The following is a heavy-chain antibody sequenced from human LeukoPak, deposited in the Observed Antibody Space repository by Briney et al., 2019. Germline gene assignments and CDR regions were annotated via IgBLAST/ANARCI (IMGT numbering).Heavy chain of an antibody. CDR2: IYSGGNT. CDR3: AKDLRYFDWLRQYNWFDP. D-gene: IGHD3-9*01. Sequence: GGSLRLSCTVSGFTVSSNSMSWVRQAPGKGLEWVSFIYSGGNTHYSDSVKGRFTISRDNSKNTLYLQMNSLRADDTAVYYCAKDLRYFDWLRQYNWFDPWGQGTLVTVSS. V-gene: IGHV3-53*01. J-gene: IGHJ5*02. CDR1: GFTVSSNS.